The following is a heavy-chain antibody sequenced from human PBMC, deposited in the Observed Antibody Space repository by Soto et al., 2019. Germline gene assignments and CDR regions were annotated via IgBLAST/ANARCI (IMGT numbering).Heavy chain of an antibody. CDR1: GYKVSTWHNFTSYW. D-gene: IGHD6-13*01. Sequence: ESLKISCMGSGYKVSTWHNFTSYWIAWVRQMPGEGLEWMGIIYPGDSDTRYSPSFQGQVTISADKSINSVYLQWSSLKASDTDMYYWARLPLAAAYSDANTWGQGTLVTVAS. CDR3: ARLPLAAAYSDANT. CDR2: IYPGDSDT. V-gene: IGHV5-51*01. J-gene: IGHJ5*02.